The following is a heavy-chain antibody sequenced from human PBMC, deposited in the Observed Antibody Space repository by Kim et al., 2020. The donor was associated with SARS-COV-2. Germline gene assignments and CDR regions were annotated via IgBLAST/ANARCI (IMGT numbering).Heavy chain of an antibody. Sequence: GGSLRLPCAASGFTFSSYAMSWVRQAPGKGLEWVSAISGSGGSTYYADSVKGRFTISRDNSKNTLYLQMNSLRAEDTAVYYCAKDGPGYYGSDMDVWGQGTTVTVSS. V-gene: IGHV3-23*01. D-gene: IGHD3-10*01. J-gene: IGHJ6*02. CDR1: GFTFSSYA. CDR2: ISGSGGST. CDR3: AKDGPGYYGSDMDV.